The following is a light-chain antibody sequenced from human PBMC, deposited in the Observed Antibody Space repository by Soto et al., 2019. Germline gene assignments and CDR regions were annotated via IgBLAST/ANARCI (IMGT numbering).Light chain of an antibody. CDR3: QHYGSYFT. CDR2: DAS. CDR1: QSVSSTY. V-gene: IGKV3D-20*01. J-gene: IGKJ4*01. Sequence: EAVLTQSPATLSLSPGERATLSCGASQSVSSTYIAWYQQRPGLPPRLLIYDASFRASGVPDRFSGSGSGTDFTLTTGRLEAEDFAVYYCQHYGSYFTFGGGTKVDIK.